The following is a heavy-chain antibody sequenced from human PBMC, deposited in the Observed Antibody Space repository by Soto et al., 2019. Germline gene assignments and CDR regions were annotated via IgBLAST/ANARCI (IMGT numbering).Heavy chain of an antibody. V-gene: IGHV4-59*01. CDR1: GGSISSYY. Sequence: SETLSLTCTVSGGSISSYYWSWIRQPPGKGLEWIGYIYYSGSTNYNPSLKGRVTISVDTSKNQFSLKLSSVTAADTAVYYCARGWLRHHDAFDIWGQGTMVTVSS. J-gene: IGHJ3*02. D-gene: IGHD5-12*01. CDR2: IYYSGST. CDR3: ARGWLRHHDAFDI.